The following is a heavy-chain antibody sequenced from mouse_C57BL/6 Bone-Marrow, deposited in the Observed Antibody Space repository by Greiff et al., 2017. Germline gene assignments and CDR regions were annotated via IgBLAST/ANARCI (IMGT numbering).Heavy chain of an antibody. CDR2: ISSGSSTI. J-gene: IGHJ1*03. CDR1: GFTFSDYG. Sequence: EVKLMESGGGLVKPGGSLKLSCAASGFTFSDYGMPWVRQAPEKGLAWVAYISSGSSTIYYADTVKGRFTISRDNAKNTLFLQMTSLRSEDTAMYYCARDYYGSSYVGNWYFDVWGTGTTVTVSS. D-gene: IGHD1-1*01. CDR3: ARDYYGSSYVGNWYFDV. V-gene: IGHV5-17*01.